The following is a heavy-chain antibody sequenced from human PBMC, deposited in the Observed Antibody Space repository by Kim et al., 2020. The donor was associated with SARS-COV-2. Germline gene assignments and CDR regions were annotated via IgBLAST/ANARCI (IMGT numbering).Heavy chain of an antibody. CDR2: ISSSSYI. V-gene: IGHV3-21*01. Sequence: GGSLRLSCAASGFTFSSYSMNLVRQAPGKGLEWVSSISSSSYIYYADSVKGRFTISRDNAKNSLYLQMNSLRAEDTAVYYCARQISGGGTPVDYWGQGTLVTVSS. CDR3: ARQISGGGTPVDY. CDR1: GFTFSSYS. D-gene: IGHD2-15*01. J-gene: IGHJ4*02.